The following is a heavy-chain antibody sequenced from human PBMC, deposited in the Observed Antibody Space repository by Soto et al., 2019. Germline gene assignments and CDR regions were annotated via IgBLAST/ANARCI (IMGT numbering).Heavy chain of an antibody. D-gene: IGHD2-2*01. CDR2: ISWDGGST. J-gene: IGHJ4*02. Sequence: EVQLLQSGGGLVQPGGSLRLSCAASGFTFDDYTMHWVRQAPGKGLEWVSLISWDGGSTYYADSVKGRFTISRDNSKNSLYLQMSSLRPEDTAFYYCAKDWGSSTSWLDYWGQGTLVTVSS. CDR3: AKDWGSSTSWLDY. CDR1: GFTFDDYT. V-gene: IGHV3-43*01.